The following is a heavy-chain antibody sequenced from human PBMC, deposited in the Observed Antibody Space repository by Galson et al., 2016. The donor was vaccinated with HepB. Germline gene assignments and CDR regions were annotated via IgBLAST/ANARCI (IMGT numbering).Heavy chain of an antibody. CDR3: ASFRDYYYGMDV. J-gene: IGHJ6*02. CDR1: GFTFSSYD. CDR2: IDTAGGT. Sequence: SLRLSCAASGFTFSSYDMHWVRQATGKGLEWVSGIDTAGGTSYLGSVKGRFTISRENAKNSLYLQMNSLRVGDTAVYYCASFRDYYYGMDVWGQGTTVSVSS. V-gene: IGHV3-13*01.